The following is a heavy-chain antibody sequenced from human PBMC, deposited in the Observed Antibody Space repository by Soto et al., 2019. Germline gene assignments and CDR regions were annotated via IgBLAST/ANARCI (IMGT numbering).Heavy chain of an antibody. Sequence: PGGSLRLSCAASGFTFSSYGMHWVRQAPGKGLEWVAVISYDGSNKYYADSVKGRFTISRDNSKNTLYLQMNSLRAEDTAVYYCAKDRIAVAGFFGYWGQGTLVTVSS. J-gene: IGHJ4*02. D-gene: IGHD6-19*01. CDR1: GFTFSSYG. CDR2: ISYDGSNK. V-gene: IGHV3-30*18. CDR3: AKDRIAVAGFFGY.